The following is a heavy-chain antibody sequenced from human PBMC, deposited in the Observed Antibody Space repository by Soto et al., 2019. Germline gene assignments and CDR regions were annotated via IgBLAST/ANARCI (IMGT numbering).Heavy chain of an antibody. Sequence: GGSLRLSCAASGFTFSSYSMNWVRQAPGKGLEWVSSISSSSSYIYYADSVKGRFTISRDNAKNSLYLQMNSLRAEDTAVYYCARDPETGIAAADTNWFDPWGQGTLVTVSS. CDR2: ISSSSSYI. V-gene: IGHV3-21*01. CDR1: GFTFSSYS. D-gene: IGHD6-13*01. CDR3: ARDPETGIAAADTNWFDP. J-gene: IGHJ5*02.